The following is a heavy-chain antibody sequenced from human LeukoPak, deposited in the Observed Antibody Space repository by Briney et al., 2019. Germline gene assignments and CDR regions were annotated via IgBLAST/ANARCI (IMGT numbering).Heavy chain of an antibody. Sequence: SQTMSLTCTVSGGSISSGGYYWSWIRQPPGKGLEWIGYIYHSGSTYYNPSLKSRVTISVDRSKNQFSLKLSSVTAADTAVYYCARGIAAHSYFDYWGQGTLVTVSS. CDR3: ARGIAAHSYFDY. D-gene: IGHD6-6*01. CDR2: IYHSGST. CDR1: GGSISSGGYY. J-gene: IGHJ4*02. V-gene: IGHV4-30-2*01.